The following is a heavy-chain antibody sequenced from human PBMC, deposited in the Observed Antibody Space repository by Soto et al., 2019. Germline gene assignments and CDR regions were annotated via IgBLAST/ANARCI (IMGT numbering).Heavy chain of an antibody. CDR2: LKYDGTTT. V-gene: IGHV3-74*01. CDR3: VRSYSGCFDY. Sequence: EVQLLESGGGLVQPGGTLTLSCAASGFTLSHYWMHWVRQVPGRGLEWVSRLKYDGTTTSYADSVKGRFTIARDNAKNTVYLQMSSLRAEDTATYYCVRSYSGCFDYWGQGTGVTVSS. D-gene: IGHD2-15*01. CDR1: GFTLSHYW. J-gene: IGHJ4*02.